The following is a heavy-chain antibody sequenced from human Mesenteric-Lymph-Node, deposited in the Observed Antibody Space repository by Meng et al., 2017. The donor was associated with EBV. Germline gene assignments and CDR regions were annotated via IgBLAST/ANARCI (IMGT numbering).Heavy chain of an antibody. CDR3: ARDRHFDP. V-gene: IGHV4-34*01. CDR1: GGSLSGYY. J-gene: IGHJ5*02. CDR2: INHGGST. Sequence: QVQLQQGGAGLLKPSETRSLTCGVYGGSLSGYYWNWIRQPPGKGLEWIGDINHGGSTSYNPSLKSRVTISVDTSKNEFSLKMTSVTAADTAVYYCARDRHFDPWGQGTLVTVSS.